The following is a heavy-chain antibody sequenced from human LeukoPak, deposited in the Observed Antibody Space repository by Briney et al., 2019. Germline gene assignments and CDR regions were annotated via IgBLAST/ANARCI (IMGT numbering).Heavy chain of an antibody. CDR2: IYYSGST. D-gene: IGHD1-14*01. CDR1: GDSISSSRSY. CDR3: ARLRRYFDY. V-gene: IGHV4-39*07. Sequence: PSETLSLTCTVSGDSISSSRSYWGWIRQPPGKGLEWIGSIYYSGSTYYNTSLKSRVAISVDTSKNQFSLKLSSVTAADTAVYYCARLRRYFDYWGQGTLVTVSS. J-gene: IGHJ4*02.